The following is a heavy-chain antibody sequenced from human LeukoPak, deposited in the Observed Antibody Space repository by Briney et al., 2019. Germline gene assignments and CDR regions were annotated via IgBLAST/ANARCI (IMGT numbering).Heavy chain of an antibody. CDR3: AKGSKLVVITRDHYMAV. CDR1: GFTFRAYG. CDR2: LQYDGSNK. Sequence: GGSLRLSCAASGFTFRAYGMHWARQAPGKGLEWVAYLQYDGSNKQYADSVKGRFSISRDNSKNILYLQMNSLRAEDTAVYYCAKGSKLVVITRDHYMAVWGKGTTVTISS. D-gene: IGHD3-22*01. J-gene: IGHJ6*03. V-gene: IGHV3-30*02.